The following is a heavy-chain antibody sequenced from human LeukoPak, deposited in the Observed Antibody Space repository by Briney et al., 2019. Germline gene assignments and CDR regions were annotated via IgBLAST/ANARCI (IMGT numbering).Heavy chain of an antibody. CDR2: IHRGGST. V-gene: IGHV4-38-2*02. J-gene: IGHJ4*02. CDR1: GYSISSGFY. CDR3: ARVSIYGRSYLDY. D-gene: IGHD3-10*01. Sequence: PSETLSLTCTVSGYSISSGFYWGWIRQPPGKGLEWIGTIHRGGSTNYNPSLQSRVTISIDTSKNQFSLHLSSVTVADTAMYYCARVSIYGRSYLDYWGQGTLVTVSS.